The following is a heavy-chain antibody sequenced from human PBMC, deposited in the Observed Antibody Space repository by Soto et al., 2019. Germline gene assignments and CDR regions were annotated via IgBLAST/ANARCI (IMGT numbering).Heavy chain of an antibody. J-gene: IGHJ5*02. CDR1: GGSISSYY. V-gene: IGHV4-59*01. Sequence: PSETLSLTCTVSGGSISSYYWSWIRQPPGKGLEYIGYIYYSGSTNYNPSLKSRVTISVDTSKNQFSLKLSSVTAADTAVYYCAKSDTALSYGFDPWGQGTLVTVSS. D-gene: IGHD5-18*01. CDR3: AKSDTALSYGFDP. CDR2: IYYSGST.